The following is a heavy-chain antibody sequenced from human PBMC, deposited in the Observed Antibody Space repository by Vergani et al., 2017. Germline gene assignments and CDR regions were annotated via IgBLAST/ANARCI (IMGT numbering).Heavy chain of an antibody. D-gene: IGHD2-15*01. CDR2: IDPSDSYT. CDR3: AGVRVGQDWFDP. V-gene: IGHV5-10-1*03. J-gene: IGHJ5*02. Sequence: EVQLVQSGAEVKKPGESLRISCKGSGYSFTSYWISWVRQMPGKGLEWMGRIDPSDSYTNYSPSFQGHVTISADKSISTAYLQWSSLKASDTAMYYCAGVRVGQDWFDPWGQGTLVTVSS. CDR1: GYSFTSYW.